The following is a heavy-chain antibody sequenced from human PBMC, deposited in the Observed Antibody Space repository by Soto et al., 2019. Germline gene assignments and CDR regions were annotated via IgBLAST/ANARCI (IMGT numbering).Heavy chain of an antibody. D-gene: IGHD6-6*01. V-gene: IGHV3-64*01. J-gene: IGHJ6*03. Sequence: EVQLAESGGGLAQPGGSLRLSCAASGFTLSGYAMDWVRQAPGKGLEYVSGISSNGAGTYYANSVQGRFTISRDNSKNTVYLQMRSLRPEDMAVYYCARRARPDFYYLDVWGKGTTVTVSS. CDR2: ISSNGAGT. CDR3: ARRARPDFYYLDV. CDR1: GFTLSGYA.